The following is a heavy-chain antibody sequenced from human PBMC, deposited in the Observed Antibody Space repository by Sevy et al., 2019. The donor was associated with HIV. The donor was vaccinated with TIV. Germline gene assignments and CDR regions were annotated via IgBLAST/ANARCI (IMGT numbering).Heavy chain of an antibody. Sequence: GSLRLSCRTSGFTFSDFTITWFRQAPGKGLEWVCLIRTRAQGEATISAASVQGRFFISRDDPNSLAYLHMNSLRAEDTAVYYCARDGFSGPRYLDFWGQGTLVTVSS. CDR2: IRTRAQGEAT. D-gene: IGHD5-12*01. V-gene: IGHV3-49*03. CDR3: ARDGFSGPRYLDF. CDR1: GFTFSDFT. J-gene: IGHJ4*02.